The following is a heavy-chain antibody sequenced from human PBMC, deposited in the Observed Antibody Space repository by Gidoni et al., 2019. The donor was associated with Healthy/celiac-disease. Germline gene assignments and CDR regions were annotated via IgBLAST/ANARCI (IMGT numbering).Heavy chain of an antibody. V-gene: IGHV3-21*01. Sequence: VQLVESAGGLVKPGGSPSPSCAPSGFTFRSYSMNWVRPAPGKGLEWVSSISSSSSYIYYADSVKGRFTISRDNAKNSLYLQMNSLRAEDTAVYYCARDQLDYGDYGADFDYWGQGTLVTVSS. CDR1: GFTFRSYS. J-gene: IGHJ4*02. CDR2: ISSSSSYI. D-gene: IGHD4-17*01. CDR3: ARDQLDYGDYGADFDY.